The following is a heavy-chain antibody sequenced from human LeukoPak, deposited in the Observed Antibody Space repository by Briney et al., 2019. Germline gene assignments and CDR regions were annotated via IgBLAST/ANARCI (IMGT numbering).Heavy chain of an antibody. J-gene: IGHJ6*02. CDR3: ARVRVGYSGYDWGGGYYYGMDV. V-gene: IGHV4-59*12. CDR2: IYYSGST. D-gene: IGHD5-12*01. Sequence: SETLSLTCTVSGGSISSYYWSWIRQPPGKGLEWIGYIYYSGSTNYNPSLKSRVTISVDTSKNQFSLKLSSVTAADTAVYYCARVRVGYSGYDWGGGYYYGMDVWGQGTTVTVSS. CDR1: GGSISSYY.